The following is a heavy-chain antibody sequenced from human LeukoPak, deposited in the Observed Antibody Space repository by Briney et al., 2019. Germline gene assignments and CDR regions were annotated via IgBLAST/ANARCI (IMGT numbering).Heavy chain of an antibody. CDR1: GGSISSSSYF. Sequence: PSETLSLTCTVSGGSISSSSYFWGWIRQPPGKGLEWIGSIYYSGSTYYNPSLKGRVTISVDTSKNQFSLKLSSVTAADTAVYYCASLSSEYYFDYWGQGTLVTVSS. V-gene: IGHV4-39*01. CDR3: ASLSSEYYFDY. CDR2: IYYSGST. D-gene: IGHD6-6*01. J-gene: IGHJ4*02.